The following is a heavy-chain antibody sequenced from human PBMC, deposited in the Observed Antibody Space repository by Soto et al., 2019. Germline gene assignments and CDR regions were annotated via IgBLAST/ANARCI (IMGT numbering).Heavy chain of an antibody. V-gene: IGHV2-5*02. J-gene: IGHJ5*02. CDR2: IYWADDK. D-gene: IGHD3-10*01. CDR3: AKRLPHYGLGRERGNGFDP. Sequence: QITLKESGPTLVRPTQTLTLTCTFSGFSLSTTGVGVGWIRQPPGKALEWLALIYWADDKRYSTYLKSRLTITKDTSKNEVILTMTNMDPVDTARYYCAKRLPHYGLGRERGNGFDPWGQGTLVSVSS. CDR1: GFSLSTTGVG.